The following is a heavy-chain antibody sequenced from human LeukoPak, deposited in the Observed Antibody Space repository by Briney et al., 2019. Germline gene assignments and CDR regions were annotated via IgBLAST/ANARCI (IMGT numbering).Heavy chain of an antibody. CDR1: GFTFSSYG. Sequence: GGSQRLSCAASGFTFSSYGMRWVRQAPGKGLEWVAVISYDGSNKYYADSVKGRFTISRDNSKNTLYLQMNSLRAEDTAVYYCAKDKGGYSYGYPDYWGQGTLVTVSS. CDR2: ISYDGSNK. J-gene: IGHJ4*02. D-gene: IGHD5-18*01. V-gene: IGHV3-30*18. CDR3: AKDKGGYSYGYPDY.